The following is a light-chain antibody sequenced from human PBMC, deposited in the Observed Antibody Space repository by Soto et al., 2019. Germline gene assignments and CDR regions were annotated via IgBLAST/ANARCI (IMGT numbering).Light chain of an antibody. J-gene: IGKJ1*01. Sequence: EIVLTQSPGTLSLSPGERATLSCRASQRVSSSSFAWYQQKPGQAPRLLIYGVSSRATGIPDRFSGSGSATDFTLTISRLEPEDFAVYYCQQYGSSPWTFGQGTKVDIK. CDR3: QQYGSSPWT. CDR1: QRVSSSS. V-gene: IGKV3-20*01. CDR2: GVS.